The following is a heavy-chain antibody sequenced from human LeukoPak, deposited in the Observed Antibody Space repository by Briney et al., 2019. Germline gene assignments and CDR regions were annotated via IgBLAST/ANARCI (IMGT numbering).Heavy chain of an antibody. V-gene: IGHV1-2*02. D-gene: IGHD2-2*01. J-gene: IGHJ5*02. CDR1: GYTFTSYD. CDR3: ARNAYCDSTNCYAWFDP. Sequence: ASVKVSCKASGYTFTSYDINWVRQATGQGLEWMGWIVPHSGGTNYAQNYQGRITMTRDTSISTAYMELSSLRSDDTAVYYCARNAYCDSTNCYAWFDPWGQGTLVTVSS. CDR2: IVPHSGGT.